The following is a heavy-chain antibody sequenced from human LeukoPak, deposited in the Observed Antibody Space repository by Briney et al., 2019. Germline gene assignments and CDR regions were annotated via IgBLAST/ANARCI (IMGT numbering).Heavy chain of an antibody. V-gene: IGHV1-8*01. CDR1: GYTFTSYD. J-gene: IGHJ4*02. CDR3: AXXXIRYSSSYTDY. Sequence: ASVKVSCKASGYTFTSYDINWVRQATGQGLEWMGWMNPNSGNTGYAQKFQGRVTMTRNTSISTAYMELSSLRSEDTAVYYCAXXXIRYSSSYTDYWGQGTLVTVSS. CDR2: MNPNSGNT. D-gene: IGHD6-13*01.